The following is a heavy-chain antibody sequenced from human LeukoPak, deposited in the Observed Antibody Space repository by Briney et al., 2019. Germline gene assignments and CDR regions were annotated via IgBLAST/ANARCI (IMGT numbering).Heavy chain of an antibody. CDR3: AITQAARYYYYMDV. Sequence: ASVKVSCKASGYTFTSYDINWVRQAPGQGLEWMGWINPNSGGTNYAQKFQGRVTMTRDTSISTAYMELSRLRSDDTAVYYCAITQAARYYYYMDVWGKGTTVTVSS. V-gene: IGHV1-2*02. CDR1: GYTFTSYD. CDR2: INPNSGGT. D-gene: IGHD6-6*01. J-gene: IGHJ6*03.